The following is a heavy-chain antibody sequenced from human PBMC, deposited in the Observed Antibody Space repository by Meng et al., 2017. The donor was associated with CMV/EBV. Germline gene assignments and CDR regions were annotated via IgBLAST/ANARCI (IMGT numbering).Heavy chain of an antibody. Sequence: SLRLSCAASGFTFSSYGMHWVRQAPGKGLEWVAFIRYDGSNKYYADSVKGRFTISRDNSKNTLYLQMNSLRAEDTAVYYCAKDLGDCSGGSCYTIGMDVWGQGTTVTVSS. CDR3: AKDLGDCSGGSCYTIGMDV. CDR1: GFTFSSYG. CDR2: IRYDGSNK. V-gene: IGHV3-30*02. J-gene: IGHJ6*02. D-gene: IGHD2-15*01.